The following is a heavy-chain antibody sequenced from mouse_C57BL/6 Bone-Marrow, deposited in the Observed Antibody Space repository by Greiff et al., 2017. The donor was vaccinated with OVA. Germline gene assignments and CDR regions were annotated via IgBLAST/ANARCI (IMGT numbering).Heavy chain of an antibody. CDR2: IYPGDGDT. CDR3: ARGWSPYAMDY. D-gene: IGHD3-3*01. V-gene: IGHV1-80*01. CDR1: GYAFSSYW. Sequence: ESGAELMKPGASVKLSCKATGYAFSSYWMNWVKQRPGKGLEWIGQIYPGDGDTNYNGKFKGKATLTADKSSSTAYMQLSSLTSEDSAVYFCARGWSPYAMDYWGQGTSVTVSS. J-gene: IGHJ4*01.